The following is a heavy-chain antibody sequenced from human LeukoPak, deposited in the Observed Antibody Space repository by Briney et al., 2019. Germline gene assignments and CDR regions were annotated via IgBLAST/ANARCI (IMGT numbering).Heavy chain of an antibody. CDR1: GFTFSSYG. V-gene: IGHV3-33*01. D-gene: IGHD2-15*01. Sequence: GGPLRLSCAASGFTFSSYGMHWVRQAPGKGLEWVAVIWYDGSNKYYADSVKGRFTISRDNSKNTLYLQMNSLRAEDTAVYYCARSLNIVVVVAAYWGQGTLVTVSS. CDR2: IWYDGSNK. CDR3: ARSLNIVVVVAAY. J-gene: IGHJ4*02.